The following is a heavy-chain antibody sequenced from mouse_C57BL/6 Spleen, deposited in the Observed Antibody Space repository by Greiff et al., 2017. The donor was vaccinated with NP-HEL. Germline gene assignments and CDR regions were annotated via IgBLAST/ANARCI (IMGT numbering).Heavy chain of an antibody. CDR3: ARDPLKFNTTVAATNYFAVDY. V-gene: IGHV1-9*01. Sequence: QVQLQQSGAELVKPGASVKLSCKATGYAFTGYWIDWVKQRPGQGLEWIGEILPGGGSINYNGKFTGQATLTADTSSNTAYMQHSSLTTEDSAIYFCARDPLKFNTTVAATNYFAVDYWGQGTTVTVSS. J-gene: IGHJ4*01. CDR2: ILPGGGSI. D-gene: IGHD1-1*01. CDR1: GYAFTGYW.